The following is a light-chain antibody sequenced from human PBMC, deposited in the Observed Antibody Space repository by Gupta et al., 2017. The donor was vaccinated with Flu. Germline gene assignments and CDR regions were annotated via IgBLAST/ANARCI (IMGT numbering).Light chain of an antibody. J-gene: IGKJ1*01. CDR2: GAS. CDR1: QSVRNN. Sequence: EIVMTQSPGTLSVSPGERATLSCRASQSVRNNLAWYQQKLGQAPRLLIYGASTRATGIPARFSGGGSGTEFTLTISSRQSEDFAIYYCQQYSNWPPRTFGQGTKVEIK. CDR3: QQYSNWPPRT. V-gene: IGKV3-15*01.